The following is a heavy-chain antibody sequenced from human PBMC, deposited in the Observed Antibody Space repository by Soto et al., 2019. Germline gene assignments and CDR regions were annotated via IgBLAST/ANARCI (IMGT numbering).Heavy chain of an antibody. J-gene: IGHJ4*02. Sequence: SETLSLTCTVSGGSVSSGSYYWSWIRQPPGKGLEWIGYSYYSGSTNYSPSLKSRVTISVDTSNNQFSLKLSSVTAADTVVYYCVREADYSSLDYWGQGTLVTVSS. D-gene: IGHD3-22*01. CDR3: VREADYSSLDY. CDR1: GGSVSSGSYY. CDR2: SYYSGST. V-gene: IGHV4-61*01.